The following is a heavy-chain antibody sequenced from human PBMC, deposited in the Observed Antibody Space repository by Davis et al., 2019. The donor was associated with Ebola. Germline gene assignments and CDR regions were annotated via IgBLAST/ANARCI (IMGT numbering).Heavy chain of an antibody. CDR1: GGSISSSSYY. CDR3: ARGGLWRYDSSGYYSY. V-gene: IGHV4-39*01. CDR2: IYYSGST. Sequence: SETLSLTCTVSGGSISSSSYYWGWIRQPPGKGLEWIGRIYYSGSTYYNPSLKSRVTISVDTSKTQFSLKLSSVTAADTAVYYCARGGLWRYDSSGYYSYWGQGTLVTVSS. J-gene: IGHJ4*02. D-gene: IGHD3-22*01.